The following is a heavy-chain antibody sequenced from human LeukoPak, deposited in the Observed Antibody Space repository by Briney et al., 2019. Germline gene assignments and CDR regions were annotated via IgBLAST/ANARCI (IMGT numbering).Heavy chain of an antibody. D-gene: IGHD4-23*01. CDR2: ISSSGSTI. CDR1: GFTFSSYG. V-gene: IGHV3-48*03. CDR3: ARDYGGSSPFDY. Sequence: QAGGSLRLSCAASGFTFSSYGMHWVRQAPGKGLEWVSYISSSGSTIYYADSVKGRFTISRDNAKNSLYLQMNSLRAEDTAVYYCARDYGGSSPFDYWGQGTLVTVSS. J-gene: IGHJ4*02.